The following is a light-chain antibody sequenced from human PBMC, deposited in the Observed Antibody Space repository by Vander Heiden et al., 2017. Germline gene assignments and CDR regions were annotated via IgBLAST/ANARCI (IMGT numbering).Light chain of an antibody. CDR2: GAS. CDR1: QSISSN. J-gene: IGKJ2*01. CDR3: QQYHNWPPYT. V-gene: IGKV3-15*01. Sequence: EVVMTQSPATLSVSPGERATLPCRASQSISSNLAWYQQKLGQAPRLLLYGASTRATGVPARCSCSGSGTEFTLTISSLQSEDFAVYYCQQYHNWPPYTFGQGTKLEIK.